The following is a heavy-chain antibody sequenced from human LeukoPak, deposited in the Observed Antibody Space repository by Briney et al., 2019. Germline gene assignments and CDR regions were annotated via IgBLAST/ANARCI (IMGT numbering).Heavy chain of an antibody. CDR2: ISSSGSST. V-gene: IGHV3-48*03. D-gene: IGHD1-26*01. CDR3: AREDGSQLDY. CDR1: GFTFSSYA. Sequence: GGSLRLPCAASGFTFSSYAMSWVRQTPGKGLEWVSYISSSGSSTYYADSVKGRFTISRDNAKSSLCLQMDSLRAGDTAVYYCAREDGSQLDYWGRGTLVTVSS. J-gene: IGHJ4*02.